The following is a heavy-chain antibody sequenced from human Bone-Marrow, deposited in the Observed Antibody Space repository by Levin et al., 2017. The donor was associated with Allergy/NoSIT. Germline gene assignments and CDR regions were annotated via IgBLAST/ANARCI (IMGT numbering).Heavy chain of an antibody. CDR1: RFTFSNYW. V-gene: IGHV3-74*03. Sequence: GESLKISCAASRFTFSNYWMHWVRQAPGKGLVWVSRINSDGSSTTYADSVKGRFTISRDNAKNTLYLQMNSLRAEDTAVYYCARPPSSCGGDCWGQGTMVTVSS. D-gene: IGHD2-21*01. CDR3: ARPPSSCGGDC. CDR2: INSDGSST. J-gene: IGHJ4*02.